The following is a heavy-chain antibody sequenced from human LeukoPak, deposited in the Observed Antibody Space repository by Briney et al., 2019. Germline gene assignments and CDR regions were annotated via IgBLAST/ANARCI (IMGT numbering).Heavy chain of an antibody. CDR2: INAGNGNT. CDR3: ARDPGRRQYYFDY. J-gene: IGHJ4*02. Sequence: ASVKVSCKASGYTFTSYAMHWARQAPGQRLEWMGWINAGNGNTKYSQKFQGRVTITRDTSASTAYMELSSLRSEDTAVYYCARDPGRRQYYFDYWGQGTLVTVSS. D-gene: IGHD4-11*01. CDR1: GYTFTSYA. V-gene: IGHV1-3*01.